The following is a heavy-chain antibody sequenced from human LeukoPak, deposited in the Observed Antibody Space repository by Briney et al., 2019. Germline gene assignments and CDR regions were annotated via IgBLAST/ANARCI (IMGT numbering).Heavy chain of an antibody. CDR1: GIIFSTYS. Sequence: GGSLRLSYAASGIIFSTYSMNWVRQAPGKGLEWVSYISSSGSTIYYADSVKGRFTISRDNAKNSLYLQMNSLRAEDTAVYYCAKGSTAGGYSSNDDYWGQGTLVTVSS. J-gene: IGHJ4*02. V-gene: IGHV3-48*01. CDR3: AKGSTAGGYSSNDDY. D-gene: IGHD5-18*01. CDR2: ISSSGSTI.